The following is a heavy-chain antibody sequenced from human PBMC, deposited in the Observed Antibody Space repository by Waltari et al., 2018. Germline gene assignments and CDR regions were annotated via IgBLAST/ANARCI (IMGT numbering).Heavy chain of an antibody. D-gene: IGHD1-7*01. CDR1: SGAISSSGYY. V-gene: IGHV4-39*07. CDR2: IYYSGNT. J-gene: IGHJ4*02. CDR3: AKVWKNYRTDY. Sequence: QLQLQESGPGLVKPSETLSLTCTVSSGAISSSGYYWGWIRQPPGKGLEWMGGIYYSGNTYYNPSLKNRVTRSVDTSKSQFSLKVTSVTAADTAVYYCAKVWKNYRTDYGGQGTLVTVSS.